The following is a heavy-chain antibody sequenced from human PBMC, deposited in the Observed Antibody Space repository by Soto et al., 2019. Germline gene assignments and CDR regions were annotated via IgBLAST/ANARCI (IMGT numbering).Heavy chain of an antibody. Sequence: PWGSLRLSCTASGFTFSSYAMHWVRQAPGKGLEYVSAISNNGGSIYYADSVKGRFTISRDNSKNTLYLQMGSLRAEDMAVYYCARGAPYSGSWSFDYWGQGTLVTVSS. CDR3: ARGAPYSGSWSFDY. CDR2: ISNNGGSI. D-gene: IGHD1-26*01. CDR1: GFTFSSYA. V-gene: IGHV3-64*02. J-gene: IGHJ4*02.